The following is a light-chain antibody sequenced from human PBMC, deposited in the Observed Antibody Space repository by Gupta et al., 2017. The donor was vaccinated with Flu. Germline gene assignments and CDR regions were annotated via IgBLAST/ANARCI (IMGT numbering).Light chain of an antibody. CDR3: QQDNSFPT. Sequence: DIQMTQSPSSVSASVGDRVTSTCRASQGISSCLAWDQQKPGKAPKLLIYAASRLKSGVTSRFSGSGVGTDFTLTISSRQPEDCATYYGQQDNSFPTFGGGTKVEIK. CDR2: AAS. CDR1: QGISSC. J-gene: IGKJ4*01. V-gene: IGKV1D-12*01.